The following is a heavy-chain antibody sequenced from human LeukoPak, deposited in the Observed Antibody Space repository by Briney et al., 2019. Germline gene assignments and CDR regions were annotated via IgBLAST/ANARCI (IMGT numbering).Heavy chain of an antibody. J-gene: IGHJ4*02. CDR2: ISYDGSNK. Sequence: PGGFLRLSCAASGFTFSSYGMHWVRQAPGKGLEWVAVISYDGSNKYYADAMKGRFTISRDNAKNTLNLQMNSLRAEDTAIYYCARDSSHYLGSSDYWGQGTLVTVSS. D-gene: IGHD6-6*01. V-gene: IGHV3-30*03. CDR1: GFTFSSYG. CDR3: ARDSSHYLGSSDY.